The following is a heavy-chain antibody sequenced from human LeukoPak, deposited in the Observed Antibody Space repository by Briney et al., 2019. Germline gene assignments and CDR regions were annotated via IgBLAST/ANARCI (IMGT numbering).Heavy chain of an antibody. CDR1: GFTLSSYG. J-gene: IGHJ4*02. CDR2: IWYDGSKK. V-gene: IGHV3-33*01. Sequence: PGGSLRLSCAASGFTLSSYGMHWVRQAPGKGLEWVAVIWYDGSKKYYAGSVKGRFTISKDNSKNTLYLQMNSLRAEDTAVYHCARDLGSDLTGYYSDYWGQGTLVTVSS. D-gene: IGHD3-9*01. CDR3: ARDLGSDLTGYYSDY.